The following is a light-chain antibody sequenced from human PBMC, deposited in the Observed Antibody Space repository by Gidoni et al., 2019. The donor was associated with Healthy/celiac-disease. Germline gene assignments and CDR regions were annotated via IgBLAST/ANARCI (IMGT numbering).Light chain of an antibody. V-gene: IGKV3-15*01. CDR1: QSVSSN. J-gene: IGKJ2*01. CDR3: QQYNNWPGT. CDR2: GAS. Sequence: EIVMTQSPATLSVSPGERATLSCRASQSVSSNLAWYQQKPGQAPRLLIYGASTRATGIPARFSGSGSGTEFTLTISSLQSEDFAVYYCQQYNNWPGTFGXGTKLE.